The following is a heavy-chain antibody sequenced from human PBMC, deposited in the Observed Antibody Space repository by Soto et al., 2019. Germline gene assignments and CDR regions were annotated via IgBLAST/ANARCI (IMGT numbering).Heavy chain of an antibody. D-gene: IGHD1-1*01. CDR3: ARLDTVANYLEY. Sequence: PSETLSLTCAVSGGSITSYNWSWIRQPPGKGLEWIASIYYRGTTNHNPSLKSRVTISVDMSKNQFSMKLTSVPSADTAVYFCARLDTVANYLEYWGQGAMLTVSS. J-gene: IGHJ4*02. CDR2: IYYRGTT. V-gene: IGHV4-59*01. CDR1: GGSITSYN.